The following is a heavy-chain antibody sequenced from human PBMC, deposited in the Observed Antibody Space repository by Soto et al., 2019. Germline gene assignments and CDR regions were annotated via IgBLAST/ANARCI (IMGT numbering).Heavy chain of an antibody. CDR2: IIPIFGTA. CDR1: GGTFSSYA. V-gene: IGHV1-69*13. J-gene: IGHJ4*02. CDR3: ARDLEYFDWRGSFDY. D-gene: IGHD3-9*01. Sequence: SVKVSCKASGGTFSSYAISWVRQAPGQGLEWMGGIIPIFGTANYAQKFQGRVTITADESTSTAYMELSSLRSEDTAVYYCARDLEYFDWRGSFDYWGQGTLFTVSS.